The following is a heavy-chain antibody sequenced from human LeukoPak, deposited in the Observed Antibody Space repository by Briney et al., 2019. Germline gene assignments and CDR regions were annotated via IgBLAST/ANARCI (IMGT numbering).Heavy chain of an antibody. Sequence: GGSLRLSCAASGFSFSSYSMNWVRQAPGKGLEWVAYIAYTGTIHYADSVRGRFAISRDNAKNSLYLELNSLRVEDTAVYYCARDPHALDYWGQGTRVTVSS. CDR3: ARDPHALDY. CDR2: IAYTGTI. J-gene: IGHJ4*02. CDR1: GFSFSSYS. V-gene: IGHV3-48*01.